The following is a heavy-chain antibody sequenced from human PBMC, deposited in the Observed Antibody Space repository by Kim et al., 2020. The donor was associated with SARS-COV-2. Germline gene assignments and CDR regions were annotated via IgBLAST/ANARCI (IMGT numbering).Heavy chain of an antibody. D-gene: IGHD6-13*01. J-gene: IGHJ1*01. CDR3: AKDQGSVWYSSSWYRSEYFQH. CDR2: ISYDGSNK. CDR1: GFTFSSYG. Sequence: GGSLRLSCAASGFTFSSYGMHWVRQAPGKGLEWVAVISYDGSNKYYADSVKGRFTISRDNSKNTLYLQMNSLRAEDMAVYYCAKDQGSVWYSSSWYRSEYFQHWGQGTLVTVSS. V-gene: IGHV3-30*18.